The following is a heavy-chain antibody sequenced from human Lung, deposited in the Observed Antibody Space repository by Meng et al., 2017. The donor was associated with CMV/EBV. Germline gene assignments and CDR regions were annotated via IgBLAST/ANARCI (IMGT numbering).Heavy chain of an antibody. Sequence: QVQLQESGPGLVKPSGTLSLTCAGSGVSISSSNLWTWVRQVPGKGLEWIGEIYHSGSTNYNPSLKSRVTISVDKFKNQFSLKLGSVTAADTAVYYCARVHYVVSWFDPWGQGTLVTVSS. J-gene: IGHJ5*02. D-gene: IGHD2-2*01. CDR2: IYHSGST. V-gene: IGHV4-4*02. CDR1: GVSISSSNL. CDR3: ARVHYVVSWFDP.